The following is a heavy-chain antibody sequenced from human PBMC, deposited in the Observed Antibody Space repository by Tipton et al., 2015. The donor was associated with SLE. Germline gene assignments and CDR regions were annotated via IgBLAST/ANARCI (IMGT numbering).Heavy chain of an antibody. D-gene: IGHD3-3*01. CDR3: AKDQDFWSGYSTGYFDY. CDR1: GFTFSSYA. CDR2: ISYDGSNK. V-gene: IGHV3-30-3*01. Sequence: SLRLSCAASGFTFSSYAMHWVRQAPGKGLEWVAVISYDGSNKYYADSVKGRFTISRDNSKNTLYLQMNSLRAEDTAVYYYAKDQDFWSGYSTGYFDYWGQGTLVTVSS. J-gene: IGHJ4*02.